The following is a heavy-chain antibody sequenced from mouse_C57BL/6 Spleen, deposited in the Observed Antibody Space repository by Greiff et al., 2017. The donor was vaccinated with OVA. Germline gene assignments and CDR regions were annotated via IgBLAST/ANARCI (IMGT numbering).Heavy chain of an antibody. Sequence: EVQLQQSGPVLVKPGASVKMSCKASGYTFTDYYMNWVKQSHGKSLEWIGVINPYNGGTSYNQKFKGKATLTVDKSSSTAYMELNSLTSEDSAVYYCAKEGSSYEKNYFDYWGQGTTLTVSS. J-gene: IGHJ2*01. V-gene: IGHV1-19*01. CDR2: INPYNGGT. CDR1: GYTFTDYY. CDR3: AKEGSSYEKNYFDY. D-gene: IGHD1-1*01.